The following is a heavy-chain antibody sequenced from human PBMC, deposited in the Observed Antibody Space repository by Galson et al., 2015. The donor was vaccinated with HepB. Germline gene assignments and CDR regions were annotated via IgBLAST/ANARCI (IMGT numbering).Heavy chain of an antibody. V-gene: IGHV5-51*03. J-gene: IGHJ4*02. Sequence: QSGAEVKKPGESLKISCKASGYSFNTYWISWVRQMPGKGLEWMGIIYPGDSETKYRPSFQGQVTISVDMSINTAYLQWSSLKASDTAIYYCARRSLYCGGDCFIFDYWGQGTLVTVSS. CDR3: ARRSLYCGGDCFIFDY. D-gene: IGHD2-21*02. CDR2: IYPGDSET. CDR1: GYSFNTYW.